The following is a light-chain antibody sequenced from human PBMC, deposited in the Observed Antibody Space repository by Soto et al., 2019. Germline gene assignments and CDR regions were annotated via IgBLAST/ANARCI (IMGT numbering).Light chain of an antibody. CDR3: QAWDSRNVV. Sequence: SYELTQPPSVYVSPGQTASITCSGDKLGDKYACWYQQKPGQSPVLVIYQDSKRPSGIPERFSGSNSGNTATLTISGTQAMDEADYYCQAWDSRNVVFGGGTKLTVL. V-gene: IGLV3-1*01. CDR1: KLGDKY. J-gene: IGLJ2*01. CDR2: QDS.